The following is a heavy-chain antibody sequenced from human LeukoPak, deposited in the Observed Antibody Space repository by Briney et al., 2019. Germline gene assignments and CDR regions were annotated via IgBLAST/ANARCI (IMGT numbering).Heavy chain of an antibody. J-gene: IGHJ4*02. CDR3: ASWGYCSSTSCSIDY. Sequence: GGSLRLSCVASGFTFSSYAMSWVRQAPGKGLEWVSAITGSGGSTYYADSVKGRFTISRDNSKNTLYLQMNSLRAEDTAVYYCASWGYCSSTSCSIDYWGQGTLVTVSS. V-gene: IGHV3-23*01. CDR2: ITGSGGST. D-gene: IGHD2-2*01. CDR1: GFTFSSYA.